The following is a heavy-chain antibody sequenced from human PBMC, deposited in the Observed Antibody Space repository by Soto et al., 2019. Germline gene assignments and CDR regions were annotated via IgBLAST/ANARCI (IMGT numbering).Heavy chain of an antibody. CDR1: GFTFSCCA. CDR3: AKWGYSCSERFNDF. J-gene: IGHJ4*02. D-gene: IGHD3-10*02. V-gene: IGHV3-23*01. CDR2: ISLDSTYT. Sequence: EVQLLESGGALIQPGGSLRLSCAASGFTFSCCAMSWVRQAPGKGLEWVSTISLDSTYTYYADSVKGLFTISRDNCRNMVILQMNSLRAEDTALYYCAKWGYSCSERFNDFWGQGALDTVSS.